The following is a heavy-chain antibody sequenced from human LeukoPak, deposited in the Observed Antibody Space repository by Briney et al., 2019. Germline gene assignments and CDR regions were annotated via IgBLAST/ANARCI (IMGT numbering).Heavy chain of an antibody. CDR3: ARAGDFARNQQTYYMDV. V-gene: IGHV4-4*07. Sequence: SETLSLTCTVSSASISVYVWSWVRQPAEKRLEWIGRIYSSGSSNYNPSLKSRVTMSIDTSKNQFSLKVTSVTAADTAVYYCARAGDFARNQQTYYMDVWGKGTTVTVSS. J-gene: IGHJ6*03. CDR1: SASISVYV. D-gene: IGHD3-16*01. CDR2: IYSSGSS.